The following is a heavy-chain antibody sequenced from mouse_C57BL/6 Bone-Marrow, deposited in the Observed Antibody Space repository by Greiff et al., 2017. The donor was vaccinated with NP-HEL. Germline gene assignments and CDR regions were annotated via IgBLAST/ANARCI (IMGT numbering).Heavy chain of an antibody. CDR1: GYSFTGYY. D-gene: IGHD2-1*01. Sequence: VQLQQSGPVLVKPGASVKISCKASGYSFTGYYMNWVKQSPEKSLEWIGEINPSTGGTTYNQKFKAKATLTVDKSSSTAYMQLKSLTSEDSAVYYCARDEDGNYEGFAYWGQGTLVTVSA. CDR3: ARDEDGNYEGFAY. J-gene: IGHJ3*01. CDR2: INPSTGGT. V-gene: IGHV1-42*01.